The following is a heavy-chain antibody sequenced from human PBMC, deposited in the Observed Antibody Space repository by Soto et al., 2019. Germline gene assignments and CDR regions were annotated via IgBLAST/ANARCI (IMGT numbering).Heavy chain of an antibody. Sequence: GGSLRRSCAAAGFTFSNYALSWVRQAPWTGLEWVSLLSGSGGTIYYADSVKGRFTISMEHAKNSLYLQMNSLRAEDTAVYYCERDLKTGYSGDCSGGSCYAFDYWCQGTLVTVSS. CDR3: ERDLKTGYSGDCSGGSCYAFDY. V-gene: IGHV3-23*01. CDR1: GFTFSNYA. D-gene: IGHD2-15*01. CDR2: LSGSGGTI. J-gene: IGHJ4*02.